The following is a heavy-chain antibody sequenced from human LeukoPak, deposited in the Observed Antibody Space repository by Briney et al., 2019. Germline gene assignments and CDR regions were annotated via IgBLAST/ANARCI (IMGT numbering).Heavy chain of an antibody. CDR3: ARDCTNGVCSTFDY. CDR1: GYTFTNYG. CDR2: ISAYNGNR. D-gene: IGHD2-8*01. V-gene: IGHV1-18*01. J-gene: IGHJ4*02. Sequence: GASVKVSCKASGYTFTNYGISWVRQAAGQGLEWMGWISAYNGNRNYAQELQGRVTMTTDTSTSTAYMELRSLRSDDTAVYYCARDCTNGVCSTFDYWGQGTLVTVSS.